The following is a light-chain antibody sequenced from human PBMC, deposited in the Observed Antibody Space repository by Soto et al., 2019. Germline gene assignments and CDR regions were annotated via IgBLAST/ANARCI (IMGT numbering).Light chain of an antibody. Sequence: AIQLTQSPSALSASVGDRVTITCRASLGIRNDLGWYQQKPGEAPRLLVYGASTLQSGVPSRFSGSGSGTEFTLTISSLQLEDFGTYFCLQDYNYSLTFGGGTRLEI. CDR1: LGIRND. J-gene: IGKJ4*01. CDR2: GAS. V-gene: IGKV1-6*02. CDR3: LQDYNYSLT.